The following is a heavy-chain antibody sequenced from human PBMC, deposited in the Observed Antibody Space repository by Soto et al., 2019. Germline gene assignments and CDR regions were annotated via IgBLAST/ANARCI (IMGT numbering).Heavy chain of an antibody. CDR1: GFTFSSYA. CDR2: ISYDGSNK. Sequence: PGGSLRLSCAASGFTFSSYAMHWVRQAPGKGLEWVAVISYDGSNKYYADSVKGRFTISRDNSKNTLYLQMNSLRAEETAVYYCASPKTGTKVFDYWGQGTLVTVSS. D-gene: IGHD1-7*01. J-gene: IGHJ4*02. CDR3: ASPKTGTKVFDY. V-gene: IGHV3-30-3*01.